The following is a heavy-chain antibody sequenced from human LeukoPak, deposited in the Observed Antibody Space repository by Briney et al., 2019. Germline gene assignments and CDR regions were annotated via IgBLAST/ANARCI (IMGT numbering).Heavy chain of an antibody. D-gene: IGHD3-22*01. J-gene: IGHJ1*01. CDR3: ARDRGSSGYLYFQH. Sequence: PGGSLRLSCAATGFTFSSYGMHWVRQAPGKGLEWVAVIWYDGSNKYYADSVKGRFTISRDNSKNTLYLQMNSLRAEDTAVYYCARDRGSSGYLYFQHWGQGTLVTVSS. CDR1: GFTFSSYG. V-gene: IGHV3-33*01. CDR2: IWYDGSNK.